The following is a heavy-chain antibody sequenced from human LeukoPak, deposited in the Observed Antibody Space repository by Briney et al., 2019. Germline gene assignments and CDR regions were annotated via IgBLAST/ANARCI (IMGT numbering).Heavy chain of an antibody. D-gene: IGHD1-1*01. CDR2: IYTSGST. V-gene: IGHV4-61*02. J-gene: IGHJ4*02. CDR3: ARGRTGD. Sequence: TLSLTCTVSGGSISSSSYYWSWIRQPAGKGLEWIGRIYTSGSTNYNPSLKSRVTMSVDTSKNQFSLKLSSVTAADTAVYYCARGRTGDWGQGTLVTVSS. CDR1: GGSISSSSYY.